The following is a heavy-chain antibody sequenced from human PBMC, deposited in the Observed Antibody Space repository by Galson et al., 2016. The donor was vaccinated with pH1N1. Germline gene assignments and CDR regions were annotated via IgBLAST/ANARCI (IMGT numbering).Heavy chain of an antibody. D-gene: IGHD4-17*01. V-gene: IGHV3-7*05. J-gene: IGHJ4*02. CDR2: INQDDSKK. Sequence: SLRLSCAASGFTFSRYWMSWVRQAPGKGLEWVANINQDDSKKNYVASVRGRFTISRDNAKNSLFLQMNSLRVEETAVYYCASKLYGDPNYWGQGALVTVSS. CDR3: ASKLYGDPNY. CDR1: GFTFSRYW.